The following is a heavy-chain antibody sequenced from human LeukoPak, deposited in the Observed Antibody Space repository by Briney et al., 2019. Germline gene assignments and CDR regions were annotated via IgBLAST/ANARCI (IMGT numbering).Heavy chain of an antibody. D-gene: IGHD1-1*01. CDR3: ARGYGKFGY. CDR2: ISSSGSTI. V-gene: IGHV3-48*03. CDR1: GFSFSSYE. Sequence: GSLRLSCTASGFSFSSYEMNWVRQAPGKGLEWVSYISSSGSTIYYADSVKGRFTISRDNTKQSLYLQMNSLRAEDTAVYYCARGYGKFGYWGQGTLVTVSS. J-gene: IGHJ4*02.